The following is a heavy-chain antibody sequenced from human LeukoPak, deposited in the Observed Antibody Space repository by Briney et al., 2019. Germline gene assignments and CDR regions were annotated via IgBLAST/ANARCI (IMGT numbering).Heavy chain of an antibody. Sequence: SVKVSCKASGGTFSSYAISWVRQAPGQGLEWMGGIIPIFGTANYAQKFQGRVTITADESTSTAYMELSSLRSEDTAVYYCARDRGYSGYDLFAFDIWGQGTMVTVSS. D-gene: IGHD5-12*01. J-gene: IGHJ3*02. CDR1: GGTFSSYA. CDR3: ARDRGYSGYDLFAFDI. CDR2: IIPIFGTA. V-gene: IGHV1-69*13.